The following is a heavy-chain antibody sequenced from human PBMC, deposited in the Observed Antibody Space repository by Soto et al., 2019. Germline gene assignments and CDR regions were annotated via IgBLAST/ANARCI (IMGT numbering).Heavy chain of an antibody. CDR3: ARDSGWSWVSSSSYYYYGMDV. D-gene: IGHD6-6*01. CDR1: GFTFSDYY. CDR2: ISSSGSTI. Sequence: GGSLRLSCAASGFTFSDYYMSWIRQAPGKGLERVSYISSSGSTIYYADSVKGRFTISRDNAKNSLYLQMNSLRAEDTAVYYCARDSGWSWVSSSSYYYYGMDVWGQGTTVTVSS. J-gene: IGHJ6*02. V-gene: IGHV3-11*01.